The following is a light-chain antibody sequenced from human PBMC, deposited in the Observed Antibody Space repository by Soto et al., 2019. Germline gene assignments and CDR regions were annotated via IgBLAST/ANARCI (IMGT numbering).Light chain of an antibody. CDR1: QSISSY. Sequence: DIQMTQSPSSLSASVGDRVTITCRASQSISSYLNWYQQKPGKAPKLLIYAASSLQSGVPSRFSGSGSGTDFTLTINRLEPEDFAVYYCQQYDSSPRTFGQGTKVDI. CDR2: AAS. CDR3: QQYDSSPRT. V-gene: IGKV1-39*01. J-gene: IGKJ1*01.